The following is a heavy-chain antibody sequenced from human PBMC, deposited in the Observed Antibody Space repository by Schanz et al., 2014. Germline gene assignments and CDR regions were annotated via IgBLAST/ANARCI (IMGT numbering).Heavy chain of an antibody. CDR3: TRGGYSYALSAFDI. Sequence: QVQLVQSGAEVKKPGASVTVSCQASGYTFSFTSYNVHWVRQAPGQGLEWMGWITAYNGDTNYALKLQGRVTMTTDTSTGTAYMELRSLRSDDTALYYCTRGGYSYALSAFDIWGQGTMVTVSS. D-gene: IGHD5-18*01. V-gene: IGHV1-18*04. CDR2: ITAYNGDT. J-gene: IGHJ3*02. CDR1: GYTFSFTSYN.